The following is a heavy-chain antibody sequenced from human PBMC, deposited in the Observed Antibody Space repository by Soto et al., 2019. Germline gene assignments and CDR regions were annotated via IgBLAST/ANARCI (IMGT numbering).Heavy chain of an antibody. Sequence: QAGGSLRLSCAASGFTFSSYAMSWVRQAPGKGLEWVSSISGSGGSTYYADSVKGRFTISRDNSKNTLYLQMNSLRAEDTAVYYCAKGLLGFGECHSRWGQGTLFTVSS. CDR1: GFTFSSYA. V-gene: IGHV3-23*01. J-gene: IGHJ4*02. CDR2: ISGSGGST. D-gene: IGHD3-10*01. CDR3: AKGLLGFGECHSR.